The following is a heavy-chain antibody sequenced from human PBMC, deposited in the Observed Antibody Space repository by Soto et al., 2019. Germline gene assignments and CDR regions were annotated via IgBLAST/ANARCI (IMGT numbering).Heavy chain of an antibody. J-gene: IGHJ6*02. CDR2: IVVGSGNT. Sequence: QMQLVQSGPEVKKPGTSVKVSCKASGFTFTSSAVQWVRQARGQRLEWIGWIVVGSGNTNYAQKFQERVTITRDMSTSTAYMELSSLRSEDTAVYYCAADRDYYDSSGYYLIYCYYYGMDVWGQGTTVTVSS. CDR1: GFTFTSSA. D-gene: IGHD3-22*01. V-gene: IGHV1-58*01. CDR3: AADRDYYDSSGYYLIYCYYYGMDV.